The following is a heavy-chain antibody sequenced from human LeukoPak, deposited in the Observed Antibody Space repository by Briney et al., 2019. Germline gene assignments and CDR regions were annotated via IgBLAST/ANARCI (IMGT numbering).Heavy chain of an antibody. CDR3: ARVTVGGIVVVPAAMFWDYYYYYMDV. D-gene: IGHD2-2*01. Sequence: GGSLRLSCAASGFTFSSYWMDWVRQAPGKGLVWVSRINSDGSSRIYADCVKGRFTISRDNNKNSVYLKMNSLRAEDTAVYYCARVTVGGIVVVPAAMFWDYYYYYMDVWGKGTTVTVSS. CDR1: GFTFSSYW. V-gene: IGHV3-74*01. CDR2: INSDGSSR. J-gene: IGHJ6*03.